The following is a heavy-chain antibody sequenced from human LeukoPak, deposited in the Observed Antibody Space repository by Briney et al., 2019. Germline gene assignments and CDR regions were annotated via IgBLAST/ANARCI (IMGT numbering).Heavy chain of an antibody. J-gene: IGHJ4*02. V-gene: IGHV4-4*07. Sequence: PSETLSLTCTVSGGSISSYYWSWIRQPAGKGLEWIGRIYTSGSTNYKPSLKSRVTMSVDTSTNQFSLKLSSVAAADTAVYYCARLGYSSGYFDYWGQGTLVTVSS. D-gene: IGHD5-18*01. CDR2: IYTSGST. CDR3: ARLGYSSGYFDY. CDR1: GGSISSYY.